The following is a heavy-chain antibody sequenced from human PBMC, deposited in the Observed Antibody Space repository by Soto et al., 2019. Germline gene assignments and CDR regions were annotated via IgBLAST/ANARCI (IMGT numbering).Heavy chain of an antibody. CDR2: ISSSSSYI. J-gene: IGHJ6*02. V-gene: IGHV3-21*01. CDR3: ARDWGGDDILTVYYHYYYYYGMDF. CDR1: GFTFSSYS. Sequence: GGSLRLSCAASGFTFSSYSMNWVRQAPGKGLEWVSSISSSSSYIYYADSVKGRFTISRDNAKNSLYLQMNSLRAEDTAVYYCARDWGGDDILTVYYHYYYYYGMDFWGQGTTVPVSS. D-gene: IGHD3-9*01.